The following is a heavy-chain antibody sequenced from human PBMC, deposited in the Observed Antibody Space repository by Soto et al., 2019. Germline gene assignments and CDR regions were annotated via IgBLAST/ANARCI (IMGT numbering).Heavy chain of an antibody. CDR1: GFTFSSYA. D-gene: IGHD6-19*01. CDR3: AKDLKVAVAANHDAFDI. CDR2: ISGSGGST. J-gene: IGHJ3*02. Sequence: GGSLRLSCAASGFTFSSYAMSWVRQAPGKELEWVSAISGSGGSTYYADSVKGRFTISRDNSKNTLYLQMNSLRAEDTAVYYCAKDLKVAVAANHDAFDIWGQGTMVTVSS. V-gene: IGHV3-23*01.